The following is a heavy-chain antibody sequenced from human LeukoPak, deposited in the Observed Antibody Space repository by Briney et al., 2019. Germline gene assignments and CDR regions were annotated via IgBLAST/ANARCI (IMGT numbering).Heavy chain of an antibody. Sequence: GGSLRLSCAASGLTFSRYWMSWVRQAPGRGLEWVSAISGSGGSTYYADSVKGRFTISRDNSKNTLYLQMNSLRAEDTAVYYCAKVISYDILTGPDHWGQGTLVTVSS. CDR3: AKVISYDILTGPDH. J-gene: IGHJ4*02. D-gene: IGHD3-9*01. CDR2: ISGSGGST. CDR1: GLTFSRYW. V-gene: IGHV3-23*01.